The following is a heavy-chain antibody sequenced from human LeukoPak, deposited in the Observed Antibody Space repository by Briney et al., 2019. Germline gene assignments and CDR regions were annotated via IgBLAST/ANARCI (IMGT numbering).Heavy chain of an antibody. CDR1: GGSFSGYY. CDR3: ARDAPYAGGAFDI. V-gene: IGHV4-34*01. J-gene: IGHJ3*02. Sequence: PSETLSLTCAVYGGSFSGYYWSWIRQPPGKGLEWIGEINHSGSTNYNPSLKSRVTISVDTSKNQFSLKLSSVTAADTAVYYCARDAPYAGGAFDIWGQGTMVTVS. D-gene: IGHD2-2*01. CDR2: INHSGST.